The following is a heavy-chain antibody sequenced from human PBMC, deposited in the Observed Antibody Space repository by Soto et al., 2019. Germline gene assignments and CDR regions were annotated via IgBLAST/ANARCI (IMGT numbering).Heavy chain of an antibody. D-gene: IGHD2-21*02. CDR3: AQSPYCGGDCYPGRFDP. CDR1: GGTFSSYA. Sequence: QVQLVQSGAEVQKPGSSVKVSCKASGGTFSSYAISWVRQAPGQGLEWMGGIIPIFGTVNYAQKFQGRVTITADESTSTAYMELSSLRSEDTAVYYCAQSPYCGGDCYPGRFDPWGQGTLVTVSS. V-gene: IGHV1-69*01. J-gene: IGHJ5*02. CDR2: IIPIFGTV.